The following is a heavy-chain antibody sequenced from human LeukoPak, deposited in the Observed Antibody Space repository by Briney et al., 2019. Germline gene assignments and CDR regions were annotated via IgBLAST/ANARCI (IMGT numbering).Heavy chain of an antibody. CDR2: IYSGGST. CDR1: GITLSNYA. Sequence: QPGGSLRLSCVVSGITLSNYAMSWVRQAPGKGLEWVSVIYSGGSTYYADSVKGRFTISRDNSKNTLYLQMNSLRAEDTAVYYCAREHYDILTGPAYYFDYWGQGTLVTVSS. CDR3: AREHYDILTGPAYYFDY. D-gene: IGHD3-9*01. V-gene: IGHV3-66*01. J-gene: IGHJ4*02.